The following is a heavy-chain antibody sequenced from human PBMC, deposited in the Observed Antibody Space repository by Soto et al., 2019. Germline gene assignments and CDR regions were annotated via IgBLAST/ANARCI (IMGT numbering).Heavy chain of an antibody. CDR3: ARIPTGSGPKYYFDY. CDR2: IYYAGST. Sequence: PSETLSLTCAVSGGSISSGDYSWSWIRQPPGKGLEWIGFIYYAGSTNYNPSLKSRVTISVDTSKNQFSLKLSSVTAADTAVYYCARIPTGSGPKYYFDYWGQGTLVTVSS. D-gene: IGHD2-8*02. CDR1: GGSISSGDYS. V-gene: IGHV4-61*08. J-gene: IGHJ4*02.